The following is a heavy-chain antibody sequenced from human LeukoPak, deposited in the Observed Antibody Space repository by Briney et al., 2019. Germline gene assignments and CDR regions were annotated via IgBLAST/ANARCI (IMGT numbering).Heavy chain of an antibody. D-gene: IGHD3-22*01. CDR2: INTSGST. V-gene: IGHV4-34*01. J-gene: IGHJ4*02. CDR3: ARSYYYDSSGYTDDY. Sequence: SETLSLTCAVYGGSFSGDYWNWIRQPPGKGLEWIGDINTSGSTNSNPSLKSRVTMSVDTSKNQFSLELSSVTAADTAVYYCARSYYYDSSGYTDDYWGQGTLVTVSS. CDR1: GGSFSGDY.